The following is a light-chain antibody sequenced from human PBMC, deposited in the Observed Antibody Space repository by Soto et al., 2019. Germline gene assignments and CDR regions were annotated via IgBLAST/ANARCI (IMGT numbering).Light chain of an antibody. V-gene: IGLV2-23*02. CDR3: CSFAGGLTWL. J-gene: IGLJ2*01. CDR2: EVT. Sequence: SALTQPASVSGSPGQSITISCTGTSSDVGNYNLVSWYQHHPGKAPRLMIYEVTKRPSGLSIRFSGSKSGNTASLTISGLQAEDEADYYCCSFAGGLTWLFGGGTKVTVL. CDR1: SSDVGNYNL.